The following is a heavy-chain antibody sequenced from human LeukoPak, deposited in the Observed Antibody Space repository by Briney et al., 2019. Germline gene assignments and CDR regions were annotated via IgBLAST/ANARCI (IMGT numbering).Heavy chain of an antibody. V-gene: IGHV3-7*01. CDR3: AKIAIAAAGIDY. Sequence: GGSLRLSCAASGFTFRSYWMSWVRQAPGKGLEWVANIKEDGSEKYYVDSVKGRFTISRDNSKNTLYLQMNSLRAEDTAVYYCAKIAIAAAGIDYWGQGTLVTVSS. CDR1: GFTFRSYW. J-gene: IGHJ4*01. CDR2: IKEDGSEK. D-gene: IGHD6-13*01.